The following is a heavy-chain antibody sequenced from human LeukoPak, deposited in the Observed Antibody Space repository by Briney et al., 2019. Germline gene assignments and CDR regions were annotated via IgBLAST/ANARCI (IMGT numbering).Heavy chain of an antibody. D-gene: IGHD3-22*01. J-gene: IGHJ4*01. CDR2: INPNSGGT. Sequence: EASVKVSCKASGYTFTGYYMHWVRQAPGQGLEWMGWINPNSGGTNYAQKFQGRVTMTRDTSISTAYMELSRLRSDDTAVYYCARGHSYYDNSGYSGIDYWGHGTMITVSS. V-gene: IGHV1-2*02. CDR1: GYTFTGYY. CDR3: ARGHSYYDNSGYSGIDY.